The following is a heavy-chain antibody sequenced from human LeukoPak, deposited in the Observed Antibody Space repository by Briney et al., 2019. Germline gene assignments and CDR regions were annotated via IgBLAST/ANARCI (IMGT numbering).Heavy chain of an antibody. V-gene: IGHV1-69*13. CDR1: GGTFSSYA. CDR2: IIPIYGTA. Sequence: SVKVSCKASGGTFSSYAISWVRQAPGQGLEWMGGIIPIYGTANYAQKFQGRVTITADESTSTAYMELSSLRSEDTAVYYCASTVVPAKDGAFDIWGQGTMVTVSS. D-gene: IGHD2-2*01. J-gene: IGHJ3*02. CDR3: ASTVVPAKDGAFDI.